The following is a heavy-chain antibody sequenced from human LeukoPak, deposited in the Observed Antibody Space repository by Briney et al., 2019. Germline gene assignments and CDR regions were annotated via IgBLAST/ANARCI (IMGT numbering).Heavy chain of an antibody. V-gene: IGHV3-30*03. CDR2: LSYDGSNE. J-gene: IGHJ3*02. CDR1: GFTFSSYE. Sequence: GGSLRLSCAASGFTFSSYEMNWVRPAPGKGLEWVAVLSYDGSNEYYADSVKGRFTVSRDNAKNSVYLQMSSLSAEDTAVYYCGRERRPHAFDIWGQGTMVTVSS. CDR3: GRERRPHAFDI.